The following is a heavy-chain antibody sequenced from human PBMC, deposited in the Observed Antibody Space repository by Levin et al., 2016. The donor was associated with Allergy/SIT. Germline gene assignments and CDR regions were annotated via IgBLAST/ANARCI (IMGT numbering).Heavy chain of an antibody. CDR3: ASLPGTTTDY. Sequence: WIRQPPGKGLEWVSYISSSGSTIYYADSVKGRFTISRDNAKNSLYLQMNSLRAEDTAVYYCASLPGTTTDYWGQGTLVTVSS. D-gene: IGHD1-26*01. J-gene: IGHJ4*02. CDR2: ISSSGSTI. V-gene: IGHV3-11*01.